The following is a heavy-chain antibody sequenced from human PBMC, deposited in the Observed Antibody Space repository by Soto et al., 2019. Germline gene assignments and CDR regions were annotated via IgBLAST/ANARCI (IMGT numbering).Heavy chain of an antibody. CDR3: ARELPLDTAMVPTSHYYYYYGMDV. D-gene: IGHD5-18*01. J-gene: IGHJ6*02. V-gene: IGHV1-18*01. Sequence: GASVKVSCKASGYTFTSYGISWVRQAPGQGLEWMGWISAYNGNTNYAQKFQGWVTMTRDTSISTAYMELSRLRSDDTAVYYCARELPLDTAMVPTSHYYYYYGMDVWGQGTTVTVSS. CDR2: ISAYNGNT. CDR1: GYTFTSYG.